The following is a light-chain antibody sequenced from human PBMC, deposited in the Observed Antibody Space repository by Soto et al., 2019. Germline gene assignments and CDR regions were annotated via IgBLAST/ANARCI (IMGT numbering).Light chain of an antibody. V-gene: IGLV1-44*01. CDR2: RDN. CDR1: SSNIGSKT. J-gene: IGLJ2*01. CDR3: SGWDDILGSGVV. Sequence: QSVLTQPPSASGTPGQRVTISCSGSSSNIGSKTENWYQQLPGTTPKLLIYRDNQRPSGVPDPFAGSRSGTSASLAMSGLGSEDEADYYCSGWDDILGSGVVFGGGTQLTVL.